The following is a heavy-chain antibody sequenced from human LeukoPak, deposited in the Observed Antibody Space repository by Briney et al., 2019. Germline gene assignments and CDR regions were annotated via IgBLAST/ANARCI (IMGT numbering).Heavy chain of an antibody. CDR2: FDPEDGET. CDR3: TTATRDCSSTSCLWFDP. Sequence: ASVKVSCKVSGYTLTELSMHWVRQAPGKGLEWMGGFDPEDGETIYAQKFQGRVTMTEDTSTGTAYMELSSLRSEDTAVYYCTTATRDCSSTSCLWFDPWGQGTLVTVSS. CDR1: GYTLTELS. V-gene: IGHV1-24*01. D-gene: IGHD2-2*01. J-gene: IGHJ5*02.